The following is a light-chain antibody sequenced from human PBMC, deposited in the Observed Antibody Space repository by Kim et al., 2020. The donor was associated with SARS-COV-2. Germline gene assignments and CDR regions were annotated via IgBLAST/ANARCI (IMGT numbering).Light chain of an antibody. CDR2: AAS. J-gene: IGKJ5*01. Sequence: ASVEDRVTMPCRASQDIQNNLVWFQQKPGKAPRSLIYAASSLQSGVPSKFSGSGSGTDFTLTISSLQPEDFATYYCQQYQSYPVTFGQGTRLEIK. CDR1: QDIQNN. V-gene: IGKV1-16*02. CDR3: QQYQSYPVT.